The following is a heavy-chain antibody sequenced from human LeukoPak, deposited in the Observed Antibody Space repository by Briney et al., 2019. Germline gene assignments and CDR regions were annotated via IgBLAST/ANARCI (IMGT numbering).Heavy chain of an antibody. Sequence: GGSLRLSCAASGFTFSSYSMNWVRQAPGKGLEWVSSISSSSSYIYYADSVKGRFTISRDNAKNTLYLQMTSLRAEDTAVYYCSSDTFGARDYWGQGTLVTVSS. CDR2: ISSSSSYI. CDR1: GFTFSSYS. J-gene: IGHJ4*02. CDR3: SSDTFGARDY. D-gene: IGHD3-10*01. V-gene: IGHV3-21*01.